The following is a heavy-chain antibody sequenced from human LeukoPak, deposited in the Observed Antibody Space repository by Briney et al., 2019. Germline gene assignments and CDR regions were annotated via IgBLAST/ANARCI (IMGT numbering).Heavy chain of an antibody. J-gene: IGHJ4*02. CDR1: GGSISSYY. D-gene: IGHD1-26*01. CDR2: IYYSGST. Sequence: SETLSLTCTVSGGSISSYYWSWIRQPPGKGLEWIGYIYYSGSTNYNPSLKSRVTISVDTSKNQFSLKLSSVTAADTAVYYCEREGLNRGSYSNWGQGTLVTVSS. CDR3: EREGLNRGSYSN. V-gene: IGHV4-59*01.